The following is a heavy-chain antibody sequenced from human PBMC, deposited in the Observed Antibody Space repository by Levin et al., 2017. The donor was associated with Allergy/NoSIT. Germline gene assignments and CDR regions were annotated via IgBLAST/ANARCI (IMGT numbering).Heavy chain of an antibody. J-gene: IGHJ4*02. CDR2: IRSRTSGETT. Sequence: KPSETLSLTCAASGFTFSNVWMSWVRQAPGKGLEWVGRIRSRTSGETTDYAAPVKGRFTISRDDSKSTVYLQLNSLKTEDTAVYYCTTIKNVASAGDYWGQGTVVTVSS. CDR1: GFTFSNVW. V-gene: IGHV3-15*01. D-gene: IGHD6-13*01. CDR3: TTIKNVASAGDY.